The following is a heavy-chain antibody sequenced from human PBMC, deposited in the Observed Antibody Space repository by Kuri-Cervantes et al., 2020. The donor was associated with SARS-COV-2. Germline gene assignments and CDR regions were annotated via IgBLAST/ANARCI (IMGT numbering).Heavy chain of an antibody. CDR3: TTDYDFWSGYSDGYGMDV. Sequence: LSLSCAASGFTFSGHWISWAGQAPGKGLEWVSAISGSGGSTYYADSVKGRFTISRDNSKNTLYLQMNSLKTEDTAVYYCTTDYDFWSGYSDGYGMDVWGQGTMVTVSS. D-gene: IGHD3-3*01. CDR2: ISGSGGST. CDR1: GFTFSGHW. J-gene: IGHJ6*02. V-gene: IGHV3-23*01.